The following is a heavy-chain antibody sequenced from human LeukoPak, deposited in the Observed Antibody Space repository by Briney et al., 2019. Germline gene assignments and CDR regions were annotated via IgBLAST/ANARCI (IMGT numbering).Heavy chain of an antibody. CDR1: GGSISSYY. D-gene: IGHD3-22*01. Sequence: SETLSLTCTVSGGSISSYYWSWIRQPPGKGLEWIGYIYYSGSTNYNPSLKSRVTISVDTSKNQFSLKLSSVTAADTAVYYCASNTADYYDSSGANAFDIWGQGTMVTVSS. J-gene: IGHJ3*02. CDR2: IYYSGST. V-gene: IGHV4-59*01. CDR3: ASNTADYYDSSGANAFDI.